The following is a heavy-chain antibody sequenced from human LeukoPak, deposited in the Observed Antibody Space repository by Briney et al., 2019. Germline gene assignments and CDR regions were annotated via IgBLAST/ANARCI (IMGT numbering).Heavy chain of an antibody. CDR3: ARAPSEIGGYYPEYFRH. J-gene: IGHJ1*01. V-gene: IGHV3-74*01. Sequence: GGSLRLSCAASGFTFSSYSMNWVRQAPGKGLVWVSRIKSDGRTNYADSVKGRFTISRDNAKNTVSLQMNSLRAEDTGVYYCARAPSEIGGYYPEYFRHWGQGTLVTVSS. CDR1: GFTFSSYS. CDR2: IKSDGRT. D-gene: IGHD3-22*01.